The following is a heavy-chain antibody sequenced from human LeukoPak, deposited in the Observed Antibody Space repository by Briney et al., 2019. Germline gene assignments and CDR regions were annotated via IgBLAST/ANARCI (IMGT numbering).Heavy chain of an antibody. CDR1: GGSISSSSYY. CDR3: ARGTGVAVAGNY. D-gene: IGHD6-19*01. Sequence: SETLSLTCTVSGGSISSSSYYWGWIRQPPGKRLEWIGSIYYSGSTNYHPSLKSRVIMSIDTSKNQFSLRLSSVTAADTAVYYCARGTGVAVAGNYWGQGTLVTVSS. V-gene: IGHV4-39*07. J-gene: IGHJ4*02. CDR2: IYYSGST.